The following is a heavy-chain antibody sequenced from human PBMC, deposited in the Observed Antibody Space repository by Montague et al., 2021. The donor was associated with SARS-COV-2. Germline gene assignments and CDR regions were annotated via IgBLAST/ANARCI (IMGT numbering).Heavy chain of an antibody. D-gene: IGHD3-22*01. J-gene: IGHJ2*01. CDR3: ARHYYDSSGYYSPWYFDL. Sequence: SETLSLTCTVSGGSISSSSYYWGWIRQPPGKGLEWIGSIFYSGSTDYNPSLKSRVTISVDTSENQFSLKLSSVTAADTAVYYCARHYYDSSGYYSPWYFDLWGRGTLVTVSS. CDR2: IFYSGST. V-gene: IGHV4-39*01. CDR1: GGSISSSSYY.